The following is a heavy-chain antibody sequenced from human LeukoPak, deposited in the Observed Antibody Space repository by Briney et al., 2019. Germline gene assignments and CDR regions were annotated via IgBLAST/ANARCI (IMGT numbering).Heavy chain of an antibody. Sequence: SETLSLTCTVSGGSISSSSYYWGWIRQPPGKGLEWIGSIYYSGSTHYNPSLKSRVTISVDTSKNQFSLKLSSVTAADTAVYYCARQRIDFWSGYYSPPVYNWFDPWGQGTLVTVSS. J-gene: IGHJ5*02. CDR1: GGSISSSSYY. V-gene: IGHV4-39*01. D-gene: IGHD3-3*01. CDR3: ARQRIDFWSGYYSPPVYNWFDP. CDR2: IYYSGST.